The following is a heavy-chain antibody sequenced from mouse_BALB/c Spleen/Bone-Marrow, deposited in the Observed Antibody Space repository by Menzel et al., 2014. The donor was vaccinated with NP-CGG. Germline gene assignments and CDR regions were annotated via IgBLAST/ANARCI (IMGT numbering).Heavy chain of an antibody. V-gene: IGHV7-1*02. CDR3: ARDVGYGNYFVY. J-gene: IGHJ3*01. Sequence: EVQGVESGGGLVQPGDSLRLSCATSGFTFSDFYTEWVRQPPGKRLEWIAASRNKAKHYTTEYSASVKGRFIVSRDTSQSILYLQMNALRAEDTAIYYCARDVGYGNYFVYWGQGTLVTVSA. D-gene: IGHD2-10*02. CDR2: SRNKAKHYTT. CDR1: GFTFSDFY.